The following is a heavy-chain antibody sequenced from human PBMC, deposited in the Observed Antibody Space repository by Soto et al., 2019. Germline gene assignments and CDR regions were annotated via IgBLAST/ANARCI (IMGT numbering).Heavy chain of an antibody. CDR3: ARSRAARGLLWFGEGGSTYYYGMDV. CDR1: GYTFTSYG. Sequence: QVQLVQSGAEVKKPWASVKVSCKASGYTFTSYGISWVRQAPGQGLEWMGWISAYNGNTNYAQKLQGRVTMTTDTSTSTGYMEPRSLRSDDTAVNYCARSRAARGLLWFGEGGSTYYYGMDVWGQGTTVTVSS. CDR2: ISAYNGNT. V-gene: IGHV1-18*04. D-gene: IGHD3-10*01. J-gene: IGHJ6*02.